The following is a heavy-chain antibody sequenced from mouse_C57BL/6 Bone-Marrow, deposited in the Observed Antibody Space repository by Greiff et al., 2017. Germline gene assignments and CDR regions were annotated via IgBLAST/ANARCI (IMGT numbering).Heavy chain of an antibody. Sequence: QVQLKESGAELAKPGASVKLSCKASGYTFTSYWMHWVKQRPGQGLEWIGYINPSSGYTKYNQKFKGKATLTADKSSSTAYMQLSSLTYEDSAVYYCANSYYSNYRFAYWGQGTLVTVSA. CDR3: ANSYYSNYRFAY. CDR2: INPSSGYT. D-gene: IGHD2-5*01. CDR1: GYTFTSYW. J-gene: IGHJ3*01. V-gene: IGHV1-7*01.